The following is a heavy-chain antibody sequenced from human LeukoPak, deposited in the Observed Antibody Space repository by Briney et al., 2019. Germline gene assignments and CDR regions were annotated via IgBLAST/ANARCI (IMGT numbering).Heavy chain of an antibody. CDR3: TGGRFLEWFVFDF. V-gene: IGHV3-33*03. Sequence: GGPLRLSCVASGFTFSTYGMHWVRQAPGKGLEWLAVIWHDGTNRYYADSVKGRFTISRDDSKNTLYLQMNSLRAEDTAVYYCTGGRFLEWFVFDFWGQGTLVTVSS. CDR2: IWHDGTNR. D-gene: IGHD3-3*01. CDR1: GFTFSTYG. J-gene: IGHJ4*02.